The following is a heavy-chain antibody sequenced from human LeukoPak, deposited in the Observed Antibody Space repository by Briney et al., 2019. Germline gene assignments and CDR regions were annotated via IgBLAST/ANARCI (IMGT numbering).Heavy chain of an antibody. CDR2: IYYSGST. V-gene: IGHV4-59*01. J-gene: IGHJ4*02. Sequence: SETLSLTCTVSGGSISTYYWNWLRQPPGKGLEWIGSIYYSGSTYYNPSLKSRVTISVDTSKNQFSLKLSSVTAADTAVYYCAREIRGGYSLWGQGTLVTVSS. CDR3: AREIRGGYSL. CDR1: GGSISTYY. D-gene: IGHD5-18*01.